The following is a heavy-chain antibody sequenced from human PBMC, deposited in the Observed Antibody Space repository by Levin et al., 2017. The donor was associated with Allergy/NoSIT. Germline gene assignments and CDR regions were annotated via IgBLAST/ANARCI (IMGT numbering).Heavy chain of an antibody. CDR2: HDNNGDS. CDR3: ARVRGFGGHSWAFDI. J-gene: IGHJ3*02. Sequence: GGSLRLSCVASASTLSSDDMNWVRQAPGKGLEWVSTHDNNGDSYYADSVKGRCTIFRDSSMNTLYLQMNSLRAEDTAMYYCARVRGFGGHSWAFDIWGQGTMVTVSS. V-gene: IGHV3-23*01. CDR1: ASTLSSDD. D-gene: IGHD3-10*01.